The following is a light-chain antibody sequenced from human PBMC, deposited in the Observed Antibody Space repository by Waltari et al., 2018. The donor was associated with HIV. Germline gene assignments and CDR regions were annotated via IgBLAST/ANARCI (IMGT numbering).Light chain of an antibody. J-gene: IGLJ1*01. CDR3: AAWDDSLSGPCYV. CDR1: SSTIGSNY. CDR2: RNN. V-gene: IGLV1-47*01. Sequence: QSVLTQPPSASGTPGQRVTISCSGSSSTIGSNYVTWYQQLPGTAPKLLIYRNNRRPSGGPDRFSGSNAGTSASLASSGLRSEEEADYYCAAWDDSLSGPCYVFGTGTKVTVL.